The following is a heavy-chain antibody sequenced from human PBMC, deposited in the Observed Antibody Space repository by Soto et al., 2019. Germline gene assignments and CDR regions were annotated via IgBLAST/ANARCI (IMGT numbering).Heavy chain of an antibody. CDR3: AKGSSGSYLNWFGP. CDR1: GYTFTNYY. CDR2: VNPSSGST. J-gene: IGHJ5*02. Sequence: ASVKVSCKTSGYTFTNYYIHWVRQAPGQGLEWMGIVNPSSGSTSYPQKFQGRVTMTRDTSTSTVYMDLSSLKSEDTAVYYCAKGSSGSYLNWFGPWGQGTLVTVSA. V-gene: IGHV1-46*01. D-gene: IGHD1-26*01.